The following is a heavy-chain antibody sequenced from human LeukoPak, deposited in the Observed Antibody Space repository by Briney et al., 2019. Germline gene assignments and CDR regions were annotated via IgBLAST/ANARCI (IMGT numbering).Heavy chain of an antibody. Sequence: PSETLSLTCTVSGGSISSGGYYWSWIRQHPGKGLEWIGYSYYSGSTYYNPSLKSRVTISVDTSKNQFSLKLSSVTAADTAVYYCASLGLDYGGNTTLDYWGQGTLVTVSS. V-gene: IGHV4-31*03. CDR3: ASLGLDYGGNTTLDY. J-gene: IGHJ4*02. CDR1: GGSISSGGYY. CDR2: SYYSGST. D-gene: IGHD4-23*01.